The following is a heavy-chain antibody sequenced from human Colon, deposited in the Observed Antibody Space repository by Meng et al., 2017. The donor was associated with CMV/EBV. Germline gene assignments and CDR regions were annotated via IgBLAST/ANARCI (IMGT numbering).Heavy chain of an antibody. J-gene: IGHJ4*02. CDR1: GFTFDDYA. CDR3: VKDSSNWGNHFDH. V-gene: IGHV3-9*01. Sequence: SLKISCAGSGFTFDDYAIHWVRQAPGKGLEWVSGISWNSGSIDYAASVKGRFTISRDNAKKSLYLQMNSLRVEDTALYYCVKDSSNWGNHFDHWGQGTLVTVSS. D-gene: IGHD7-27*01. CDR2: ISWNSGSI.